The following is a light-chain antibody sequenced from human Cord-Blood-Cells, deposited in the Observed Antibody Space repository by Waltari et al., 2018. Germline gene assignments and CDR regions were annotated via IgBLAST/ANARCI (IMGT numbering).Light chain of an antibody. CDR2: DAS. CDR1: QDISNS. Sequence: DIQMTQSPYPLSASVGARFIINCQASQDISNSLNWYQQKPGKAPKLLIYDASNLETGVPSRFSGSGSGTDFTFTISSLQPEDIATYYCQQYDNLPMYTFGQGTKLEIK. CDR3: QQYDNLPMYT. J-gene: IGKJ2*01. V-gene: IGKV1-33*01.